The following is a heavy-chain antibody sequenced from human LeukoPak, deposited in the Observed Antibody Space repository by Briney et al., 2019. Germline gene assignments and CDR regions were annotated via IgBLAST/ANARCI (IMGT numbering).Heavy chain of an antibody. Sequence: GASVKVSCKASGYTFTSYGISWVRQAPGQGLEWMGWISAYNGNTNYAQKLQGRVTMTRNTSISTAYMELSSLRSEDTAVYYCARGEDYYYYMDVWGKGTTVTISS. D-gene: IGHD3-10*01. CDR3: ARGEDYYYYMDV. V-gene: IGHV1-18*01. CDR2: ISAYNGNT. CDR1: GYTFTSYG. J-gene: IGHJ6*03.